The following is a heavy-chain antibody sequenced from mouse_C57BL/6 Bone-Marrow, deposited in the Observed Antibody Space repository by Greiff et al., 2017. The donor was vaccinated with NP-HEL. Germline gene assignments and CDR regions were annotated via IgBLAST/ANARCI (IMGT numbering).Heavy chain of an antibody. V-gene: IGHV14-4*01. CDR1: GFNIKDDY. J-gene: IGHJ3*01. D-gene: IGHD1-1*01. Sequence: VQLQQSGAELVRPGASVKLSCTASGFNIKDDYMHWVKQRPEQGLEWIGWIDPENGDTEYASKFQGKATITADTSSNTAYLQLSSLTSEDTAVYYCTTGGSSQGFAYWGQGTLVTVSA. CDR2: IDPENGDT. CDR3: TTGGSSQGFAY.